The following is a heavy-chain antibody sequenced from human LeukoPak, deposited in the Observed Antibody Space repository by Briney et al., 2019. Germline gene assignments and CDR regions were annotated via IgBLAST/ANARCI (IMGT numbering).Heavy chain of an antibody. Sequence: PGGSLRLSCAASGFTFSSYGMHWVRQAPGKGLEWVAVISYDGSNKYYADSVKGRFTISRDNSKNTLYLQMNSLRAEDTAVFYCAKSWESIAAAGTDYWGQGTLVTVSS. D-gene: IGHD6-13*01. CDR1: GFTFSSYG. CDR2: ISYDGSNK. J-gene: IGHJ4*02. V-gene: IGHV3-30*18. CDR3: AKSWESIAAAGTDY.